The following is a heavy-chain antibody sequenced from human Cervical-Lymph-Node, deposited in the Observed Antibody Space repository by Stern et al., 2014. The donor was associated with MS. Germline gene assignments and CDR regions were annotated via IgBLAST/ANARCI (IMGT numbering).Heavy chain of an antibody. V-gene: IGHV3-15*01. Sequence: VQLVESGGGFVKPGGSLRLSCVVSGFTFTNAWMNWVRQAPGKGLEWVGRIKSKTDGETTDYATPVMGRFAISRDDSKNTLYLQMNSLKIEDTAVYYCTTGTSWGQGALVTVSS. J-gene: IGHJ5*02. CDR3: TTGTS. CDR1: GFTFTNAW. CDR2: IKSKTDGETT. D-gene: IGHD3-10*01.